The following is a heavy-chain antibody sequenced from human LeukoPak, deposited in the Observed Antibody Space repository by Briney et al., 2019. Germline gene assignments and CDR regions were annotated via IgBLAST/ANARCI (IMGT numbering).Heavy chain of an antibody. CDR3: AKDISPLLFSGSDS. CDR1: GFTFSSYA. V-gene: IGHV3-23*01. J-gene: IGHJ4*02. D-gene: IGHD5-12*01. Sequence: PGGSLRLSCAASGFTFSSYAMSWVRQAPGKGLEWVSAISGSGGSTYYADSVKGGFTISRDNSENTLYLQMNSLRAEDTAVYYCAKDISPLLFSGSDSRGQGTLVTVSS. CDR2: ISGSGGST.